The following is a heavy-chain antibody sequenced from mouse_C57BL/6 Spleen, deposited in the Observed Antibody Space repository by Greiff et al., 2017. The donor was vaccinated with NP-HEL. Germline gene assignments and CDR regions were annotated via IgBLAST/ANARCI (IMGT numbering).Heavy chain of an antibody. V-gene: IGHV1-82*01. J-gene: IGHJ3*01. CDR2: IDPGDGDT. CDR3: ARGGGPWFDY. Sequence: QVQLQQSGPELVKPGASVKISCKASGYAFSSSWMNWVKQRPGKGLEWIGRIDPGDGDTNYNGKFKGKATLTADKSSSTAYMPLSSLTSEDSAVYFCARGGGPWFDYWGQGTLVTVSA. CDR1: GYAFSSSW.